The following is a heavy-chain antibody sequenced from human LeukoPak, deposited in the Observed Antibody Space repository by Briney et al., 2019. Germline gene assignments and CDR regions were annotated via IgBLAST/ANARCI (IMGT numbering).Heavy chain of an antibody. Sequence: GGSLRLSCAASGFTVSSNYMSWVRQAPGKGLEWVSAISGSGGSTYYADSVKGRFTISRDNSKNTLYLQMNSLRAEDTAVYYCARSLASGQPDYWGQGTLVTVSS. J-gene: IGHJ4*02. D-gene: IGHD6-25*01. CDR2: ISGSGGST. CDR1: GFTVSSNY. V-gene: IGHV3-23*01. CDR3: ARSLASGQPDY.